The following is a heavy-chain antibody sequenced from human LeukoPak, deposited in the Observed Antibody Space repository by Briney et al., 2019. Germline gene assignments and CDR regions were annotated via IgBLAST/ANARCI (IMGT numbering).Heavy chain of an antibody. D-gene: IGHD6-19*01. CDR2: IYYSGST. J-gene: IGHJ6*03. V-gene: IGHV4-59*01. Sequence: SSETLSLTCAVYGGSFTGYYWSWIRQPPGKGLEWIGYIYYSGSTNYNPSLKSRVTISVDTSKNQFSLKLSSVTAADTAVYYCARGITVAGRSYYYYYMDVWGKGTTVTVSS. CDR1: GGSFTGYY. CDR3: ARGITVAGRSYYYYYMDV.